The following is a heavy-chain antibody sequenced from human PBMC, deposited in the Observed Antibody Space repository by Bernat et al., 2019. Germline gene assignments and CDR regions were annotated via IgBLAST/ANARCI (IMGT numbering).Heavy chain of an antibody. D-gene: IGHD6-19*01. CDR2: IKSKTDGGTT. V-gene: IGHV3-15*01. CDR3: TTGTGQWLVLLNYGMDV. CDR1: GFTFSNAW. Sequence: EVQLVESGGGLVKPGGSLRLSCAASGFTFSNAWMSWVRQAPGKGLEWVGRIKSKTDGGTTDYAAPVKGRFTISRDDSKNTLYLQMNSLKTEDTAVYYCTTGTGQWLVLLNYGMDVWGQGTTVTVSS. J-gene: IGHJ6*02.